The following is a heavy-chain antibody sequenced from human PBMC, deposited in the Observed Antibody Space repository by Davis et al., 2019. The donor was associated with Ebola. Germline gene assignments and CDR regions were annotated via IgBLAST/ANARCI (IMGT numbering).Heavy chain of an antibody. CDR3: LRQAYSSTWLI. CDR2: IYPDESRT. CDR1: GYNFASYW. V-gene: IGHV5-51*01. J-gene: IGHJ3*02. D-gene: IGHD6-13*01. Sequence: GESLKISCKASGYNFASYWIGWVRQMPGKGLEWMGIIYPDESRTRYTPSFQGQVTISADKSISTAYLQWSSLKASDTATYYCLRQAYSSTWLIWGQGTMVTVSS.